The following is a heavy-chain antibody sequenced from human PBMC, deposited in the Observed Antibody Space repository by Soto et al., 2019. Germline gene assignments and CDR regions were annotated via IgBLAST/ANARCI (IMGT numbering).Heavy chain of an antibody. CDR3: ATGPSGWPTEFDY. Sequence: GGSLRLSCAASGFTFSSYGMHWVRQAPGKGLEWVAVIWYDGSNKYYADSVKGRFTISRDNSKNTLYLQMNSLRAEDTAVYYCATGPSGWPTEFDYWGQGTLVTVS. J-gene: IGHJ4*02. CDR2: IWYDGSNK. CDR1: GFTFSSYG. V-gene: IGHV3-33*01. D-gene: IGHD6-19*01.